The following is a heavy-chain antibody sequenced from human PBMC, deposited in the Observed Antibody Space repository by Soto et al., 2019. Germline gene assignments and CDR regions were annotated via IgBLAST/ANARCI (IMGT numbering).Heavy chain of an antibody. CDR3: ARGHSRIDYIWWSYRNDAFDI. CDR1: GYTFTSYD. D-gene: IGHD3-16*02. J-gene: IGHJ3*02. Sequence: ASVKVSCKASGYTFTSYDINWVRQATGQGLEWMGWMNPNSGNTGYAQKFQGRVTMTRNTSISTAYMELSSLRSEDTAVYYCARGHSRIDYIWWSYRNDAFDIWGQGTMVTVSS. V-gene: IGHV1-8*01. CDR2: MNPNSGNT.